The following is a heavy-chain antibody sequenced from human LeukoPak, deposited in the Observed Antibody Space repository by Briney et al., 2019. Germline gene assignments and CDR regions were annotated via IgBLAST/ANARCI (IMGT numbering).Heavy chain of an antibody. CDR3: ARSASASYYY. J-gene: IGHJ4*02. V-gene: IGHV1-2*06. CDR2: INPNRGGT. Sequence: ASVKVSCKASGYTFTGYYMHWGRQAPGQGLEWMGRINPNRGGTNYAQKLQGRVTMTRDTSTSTAYMELSRLRSDDTAVYYCARSASASYYYWGQGTLVTVSS. D-gene: IGHD1-26*01. CDR1: GYTFTGYY.